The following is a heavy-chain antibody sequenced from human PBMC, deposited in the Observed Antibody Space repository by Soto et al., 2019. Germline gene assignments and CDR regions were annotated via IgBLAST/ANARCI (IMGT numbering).Heavy chain of an antibody. J-gene: IGHJ4*02. CDR1: GFTFSNAW. Sequence: ESGGGLVKPGGSLRLSCAASGFTFSNAWMSWVRQAPGKGLEWVGRIKSKTDGGTTDYAAPVKGRFTISRDDSKNTLYLQMNSLKTEDTAVYYCTTDLLVVVITTGYWGQGTLVTVSS. CDR3: TTDLLVVVITTGY. CDR2: IKSKTDGGTT. V-gene: IGHV3-15*01. D-gene: IGHD3-22*01.